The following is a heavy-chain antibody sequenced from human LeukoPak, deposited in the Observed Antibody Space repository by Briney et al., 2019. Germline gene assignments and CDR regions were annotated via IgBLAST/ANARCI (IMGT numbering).Heavy chain of an antibody. Sequence: SETLSLTCTVSGGSISSSSYYWGWIRQHPGKGLEWIGYIYYSGSTYYNPSLKSRVTISVDTSKNQFSLKLSSVTAADTAVYYCARDSTWGSYYDSSGYLDYWGQGTLVTVSS. V-gene: IGHV4-31*03. CDR3: ARDSTWGSYYDSSGYLDY. J-gene: IGHJ4*02. CDR1: GGSISSSSYY. CDR2: IYYSGST. D-gene: IGHD3-22*01.